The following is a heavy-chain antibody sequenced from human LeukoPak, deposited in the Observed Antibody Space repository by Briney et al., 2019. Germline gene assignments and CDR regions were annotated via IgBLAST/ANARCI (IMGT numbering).Heavy chain of an antibody. D-gene: IGHD6-19*01. J-gene: IGHJ4*02. Sequence: GGSLRLSCAASGFTFSNNWLTWVRQAPGKGLEWVANIKEDGSEKNYVDSVKGRFTISRDNAKNSLYLQMNSLRAEDTAVYYCARDSGWYPVDYWGQGTLVTVSS. CDR2: IKEDGSEK. CDR3: ARDSGWYPVDY. CDR1: GFTFSNNW. V-gene: IGHV3-7*01.